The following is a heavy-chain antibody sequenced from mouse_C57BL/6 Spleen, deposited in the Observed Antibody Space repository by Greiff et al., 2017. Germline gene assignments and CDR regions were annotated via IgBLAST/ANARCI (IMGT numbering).Heavy chain of an antibody. Sequence: VQLQQPGAELVMPGASVKLSCKASGYTFTSYWMHWVKQRPGQGLEWIGEIDPSDSYTNYNQKFKGKSTLTVDKSSSTAYMQLSSLTSEDSAVYYCARSHYYGSSYWYFDFWGTGTTVPVSS. D-gene: IGHD1-1*01. CDR3: ARSHYYGSSYWYFDF. J-gene: IGHJ1*03. V-gene: IGHV1-69*01. CDR1: GYTFTSYW. CDR2: IDPSDSYT.